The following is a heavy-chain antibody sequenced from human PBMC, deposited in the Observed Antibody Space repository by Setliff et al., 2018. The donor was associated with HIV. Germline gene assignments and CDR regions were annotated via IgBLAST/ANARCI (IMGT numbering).Heavy chain of an antibody. V-gene: IGHV3-48*01. CDR3: ARDREYYDSSGSYYFDY. CDR2: ISSSSNTI. J-gene: IGHJ4*02. Sequence: GSLRLSCAASGFTFSSYSMNWVRQAPGKGLEWVSYISSSSNTIYYADSVKGRFTISRDNAKNSLYLQMNSLRAEDTAVYYCARDREYYDSSGSYYFDYWGQGTLVTVSS. D-gene: IGHD3-22*01. CDR1: GFTFSSYS.